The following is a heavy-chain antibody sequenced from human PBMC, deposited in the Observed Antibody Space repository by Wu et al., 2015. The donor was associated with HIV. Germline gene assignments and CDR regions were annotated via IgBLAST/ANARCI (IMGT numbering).Heavy chain of an antibody. V-gene: IGHV1-18*01. CDR1: GYTFTSYG. CDR3: ACHLPGRGATGPFGY. CDR2: ISAYNGNT. D-gene: IGHD1-26*01. J-gene: IGHJ4*02. Sequence: QVQLVQSGAEVKKPGSSVKVSCKASGYTFTSYGISWVRQAPGQGLEWMGWISAYNGNTNYAQKLQGRVTMTTDTSTSTAYMELRSLRSDDTAVYYCACHLPGRGATGPFGYWGQGTLVTVSS.